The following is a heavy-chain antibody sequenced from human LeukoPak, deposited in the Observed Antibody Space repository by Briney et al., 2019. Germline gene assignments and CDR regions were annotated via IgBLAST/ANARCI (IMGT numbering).Heavy chain of an antibody. CDR2: ISGSGSNT. CDR3: AKAYSGSHRGAFDV. CDR1: GFTFSSSA. J-gene: IGHJ3*01. Sequence: GGSLRLSCAASGFTFSSSAMSWVRQAPGKGLKWVSTISGSGSNTYYADSVQGRFTISRDNSKSTLYLQMNSLRADDTAVYYCAKAYSGSHRGAFDVWGQGTMVTVSS. V-gene: IGHV3-23*01. D-gene: IGHD1-26*01.